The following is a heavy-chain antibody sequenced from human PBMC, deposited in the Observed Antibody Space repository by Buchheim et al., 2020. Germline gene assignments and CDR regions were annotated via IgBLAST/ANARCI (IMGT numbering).Heavy chain of an antibody. CDR2: VWSDGSNK. J-gene: IGHJ4*02. CDR3: ARARIAGTYTASPSH. V-gene: IGHV3-33*01. CDR1: GFTFSNYG. Sequence: QVQLVESGGGVVQPGRSLRLSCAASGFTFSNYGMHWVRQAPGKGLEWVAVVWSDGSNKYYADSVKGRFTISRDNYKTTLSLQMYSLRAEDTAVYYCARARIAGTYTASPSHWGQGTL. D-gene: IGHD6-13*01.